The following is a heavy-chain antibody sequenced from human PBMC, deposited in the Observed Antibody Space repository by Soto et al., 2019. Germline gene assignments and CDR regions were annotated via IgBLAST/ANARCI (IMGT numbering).Heavy chain of an antibody. CDR3: ARDRAPYVAFDI. CDR2: IIPIFGTA. V-gene: IGHV1-69*13. J-gene: IGHJ3*02. CDR1: GGTFSSYA. D-gene: IGHD3-10*01. Sequence: SVKVSCKASGGTFSSYAISWVRQAPGQGLEWMGGIIPIFGTANYAQKFQGRVTITADESTSTAYMELSSLRSEDTAVYYCARDRAPYVAFDIWGQGTMVTVSS.